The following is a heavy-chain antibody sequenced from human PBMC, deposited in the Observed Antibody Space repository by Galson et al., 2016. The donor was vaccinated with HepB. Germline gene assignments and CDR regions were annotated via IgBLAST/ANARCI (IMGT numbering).Heavy chain of an antibody. CDR3: ARVAAKESWGNTILGVVSNWFDP. J-gene: IGHJ5*02. Sequence: SLRLSCAVSGFAVRSNFMAWVRQAPGKGLEWVSSISSSSFFINYADTVKGRFTISRDNANNSLYLQMNSLRAEDTAVYYCARVAAKESWGNTILGVVSNWFDPWGQGTLVTVSS. V-gene: IGHV3-21*01. D-gene: IGHD3-3*01. CDR1: GFAVRSNF. CDR2: ISSSSFFI.